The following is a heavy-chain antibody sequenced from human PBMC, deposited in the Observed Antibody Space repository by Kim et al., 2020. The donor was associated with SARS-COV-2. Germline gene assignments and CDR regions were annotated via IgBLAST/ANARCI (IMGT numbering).Heavy chain of an antibody. CDR3: ARQAIAAADAFDI. CDR1: GGSISSSSYY. D-gene: IGHD6-6*01. V-gene: IGHV4-39*01. CDR2: IYYSGST. J-gene: IGHJ3*02. Sequence: SETLSLTCTVSGGSISSSSYYWGWIRQPPGKGLEWIGSIYYSGSTYYNPSLKSRVTISVDTSKNQFSLKLSSVTAADTAVYYCARQAIAAADAFDIWGQG.